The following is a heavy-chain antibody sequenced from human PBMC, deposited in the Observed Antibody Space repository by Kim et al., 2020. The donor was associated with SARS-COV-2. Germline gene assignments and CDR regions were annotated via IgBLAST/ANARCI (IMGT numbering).Heavy chain of an antibody. CDR3: ARGRSGYDYQNSPYFDY. V-gene: IGHV4-59*09. J-gene: IGHJ4*02. D-gene: IGHD5-12*01. Sequence: LKSRVTISVDTSKNQFSLKLSSVTAADTAVYYCARGRSGYDYQNSPYFDYWGQGTLVTVSS.